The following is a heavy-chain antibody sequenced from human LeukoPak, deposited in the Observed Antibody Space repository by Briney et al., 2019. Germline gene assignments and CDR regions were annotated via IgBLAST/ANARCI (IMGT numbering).Heavy chain of an antibody. CDR3: ARDNYYGAGSYGMDV. CDR2: INHSGIT. D-gene: IGHD3-10*01. Sequence: PSETLSLTCAVYGGSFSGYSWGWIRQPPGTGLEWIGEINHSGITTYNPSFESRVTISVETSKRHFSLKLSTGTAADTAVYYCARDNYYGAGSYGMDVWGQGTTVTVSS. V-gene: IGHV4-34*01. CDR1: GGSFSGYS. J-gene: IGHJ6*02.